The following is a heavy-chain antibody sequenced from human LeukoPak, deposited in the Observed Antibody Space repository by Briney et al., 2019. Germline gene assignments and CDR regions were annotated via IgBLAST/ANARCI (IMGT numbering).Heavy chain of an antibody. CDR1: GYTLTELS. J-gene: IGHJ3*02. Sequence: ASVKVSCKVSGYTLTELSMHWVRQAPGKGLEWMGGFDPEDGETIYAQKFQGRVTMTEDTSTDTAYMELSSLRSVDTAVYYCATPARAVGDAFDIWGQGTMVTVSS. CDR3: ATPARAVGDAFDI. V-gene: IGHV1-24*01. D-gene: IGHD6-19*01. CDR2: FDPEDGET.